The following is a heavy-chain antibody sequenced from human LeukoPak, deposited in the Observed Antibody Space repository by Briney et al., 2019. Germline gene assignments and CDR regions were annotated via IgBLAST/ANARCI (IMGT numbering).Heavy chain of an antibody. J-gene: IGHJ5*02. CDR1: GGSISSYY. V-gene: IGHV4-4*07. CDR3: ARALATTSGSYYVGTGDWFDP. Sequence: SETLSLTCTVSGGSISSYYWSWIRQPAGKGLEWIGRIYTSGSTNYNPSLKSRVTISVDTSKNQFSLKLSSVTAADTAVYYCARALATTSGSYYVGTGDWFDPWGQGTLVTVSS. CDR2: IYTSGST. D-gene: IGHD1-26*01.